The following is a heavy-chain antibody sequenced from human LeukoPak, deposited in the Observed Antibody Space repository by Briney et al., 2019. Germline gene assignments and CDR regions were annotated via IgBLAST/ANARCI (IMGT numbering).Heavy chain of an antibody. V-gene: IGHV3-30*04. D-gene: IGHD6-13*01. J-gene: IGHJ4*02. CDR3: VRGAYSSSWLNFDY. CDR1: GYTFTDYA. Sequence: SCKASGYTFTDYAMHWVRQAPGKGLEWVALIPYDGSNKYYADSVKGRFTVSRDNSKNTLYLQMNSLRAEDTAVYYCVRGAYSSSWLNFDYWGQGTLVTVSS. CDR2: IPYDGSNK.